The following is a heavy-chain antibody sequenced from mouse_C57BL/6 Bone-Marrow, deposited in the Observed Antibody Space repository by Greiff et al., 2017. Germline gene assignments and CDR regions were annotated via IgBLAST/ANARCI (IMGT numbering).Heavy chain of an antibody. CDR1: GYAFSSSW. D-gene: IGHD4-1*01. Sequence: VQLQQSGPELVKPGASVKISCKASGYAFSSSWMNWVKQRPGKGLEWIGRIYPGDGDTNYNGKFKGKATLTADKSSSTAYMQLSRLTSEDSAVYVCASPELGRAETFDYWGQGTTLTVSS. J-gene: IGHJ2*01. CDR2: IYPGDGDT. CDR3: ASPELGRAETFDY. V-gene: IGHV1-82*01.